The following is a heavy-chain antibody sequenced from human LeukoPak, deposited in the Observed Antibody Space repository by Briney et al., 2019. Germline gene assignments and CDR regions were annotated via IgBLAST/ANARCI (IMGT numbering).Heavy chain of an antibody. CDR1: GYTFTSYY. J-gene: IGHJ4*02. D-gene: IGHD7-27*01. V-gene: IGHV1-46*01. Sequence: ASVKVSCKASGYTFTSYYMHWVRQAPGQGLELMGIINPSGGSTSYAQRFQGRVTMTRDPFTSTVYMELSSLRSEDTAAYYCARTRGTGDLDYWGQGTLVTVSS. CDR3: ARTRGTGDLDY. CDR2: INPSGGST.